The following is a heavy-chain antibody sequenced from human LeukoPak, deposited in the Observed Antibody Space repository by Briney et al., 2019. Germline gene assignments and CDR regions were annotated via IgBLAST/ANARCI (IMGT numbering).Heavy chain of an antibody. D-gene: IGHD3-16*01. V-gene: IGHV3-33*06. Sequence: PGESLRLSCAASGFTFSSYGMHWVRQAPGKGLEWVAVIWYDGSNKYYADSVKGRFTIFRDNSKNTLYLQMNSLRAEDTAVYYCAKDGDGWGYWGQGTLVTVSS. CDR2: IWYDGSNK. CDR1: GFTFSSYG. J-gene: IGHJ4*02. CDR3: AKDGDGWGY.